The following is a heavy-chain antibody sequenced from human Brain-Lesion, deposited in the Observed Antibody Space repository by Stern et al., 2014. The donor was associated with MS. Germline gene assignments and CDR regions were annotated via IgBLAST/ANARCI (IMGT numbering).Heavy chain of an antibody. J-gene: IGHJ4*02. CDR2: ITWDGGST. V-gene: IGHV3-43D*03. D-gene: IGHD2-21*01. Sequence: EVQLVESGGVVVQPGGSLRFSCAASGFTFDDYAMHWVRQAPGKGLEWVSLITWDGGSTSYTDSVKGRFSISRDNRKSFLYLQMNSLRPEDTALYYCAGGLGFWGRGTLVTVSS. CDR3: AGGLGF. CDR1: GFTFDDYA.